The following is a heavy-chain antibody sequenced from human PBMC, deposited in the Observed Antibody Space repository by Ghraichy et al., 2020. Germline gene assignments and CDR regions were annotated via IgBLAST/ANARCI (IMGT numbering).Heavy chain of an antibody. CDR3: ARASTVVRFYYYDGMDV. J-gene: IGHJ6*02. D-gene: IGHD4-23*01. Sequence: GGSLRLSCVGSGFTFDSYNMNWVRQSPGKDLEWVSYISSSSRSIFYADSVKGRFTISRDNARNSLYLQMKSLRDEDTAVYYCARASTVVRFYYYDGMDVWGQGTTVTVSS. CDR2: ISSSSRSI. V-gene: IGHV3-48*02. CDR1: GFTFDSYN.